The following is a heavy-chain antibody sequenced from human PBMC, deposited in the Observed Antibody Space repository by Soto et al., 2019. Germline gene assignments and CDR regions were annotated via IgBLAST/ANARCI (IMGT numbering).Heavy chain of an antibody. CDR1: GFTFSSYA. J-gene: IGHJ4*02. V-gene: IGHV3-30-3*01. CDR2: ISYDGSNK. D-gene: IGHD3-22*01. Sequence: QVQLVESGGGVVQPGRSLRLSCAASGFTFSSYAMHWVRQAPGKGLEWVAVISYDGSNKYYADSVKGRFTISRDNSKNTLYPQMNSLRAEDTAVYYCARDRAEGYYDSSGPIDYWGQGTLVTVSS. CDR3: ARDRAEGYYDSSGPIDY.